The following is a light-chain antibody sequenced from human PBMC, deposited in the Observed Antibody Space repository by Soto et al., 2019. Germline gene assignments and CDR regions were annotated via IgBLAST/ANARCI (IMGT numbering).Light chain of an antibody. V-gene: IGKV3-15*01. Sequence: EIVVTQSPATLSVSPGERVTLSYRASQSVSSSLAWYQQRPGQAPRLLIYDTSTRAPGIAARFSGSGSGTEFTLTISSLQSEDVAVYYCQQYVHWPPGTFGQGTTVEIK. J-gene: IGKJ1*01. CDR2: DTS. CDR3: QQYVHWPPGT. CDR1: QSVSSS.